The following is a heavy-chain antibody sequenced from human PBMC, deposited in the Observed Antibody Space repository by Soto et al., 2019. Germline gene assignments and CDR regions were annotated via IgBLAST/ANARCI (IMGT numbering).Heavy chain of an antibody. D-gene: IGHD3-10*01. V-gene: IGHV3-33*01. J-gene: IGHJ4*02. CDR2: IWYDGSNK. CDR3: AREGHLIEATMFDY. CDR1: GFTFSSYG. Sequence: QVQLVESGGGVVQPGRSLRLSCAASGFTFSSYGMHWVRQAPGKGLEWVAVIWYDGSNKYYADSVEGRFTISRDNSKNTLYLQMNSLRAEDTAVYYCAREGHLIEATMFDYWGQGTLVTVSS.